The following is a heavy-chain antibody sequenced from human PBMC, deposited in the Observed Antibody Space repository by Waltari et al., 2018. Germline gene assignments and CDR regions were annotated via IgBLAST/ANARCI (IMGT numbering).Heavy chain of an antibody. CDR3: AKPFYNWDDPLHS. V-gene: IGHV3-23*01. D-gene: IGHD1-20*01. CDR1: GIFFTTFA. Sequence: EVQLLESGGGLVQPGGSLRLSCAASGIFFTTFAINWVRLAPGTGLDWVAAITVSDDTFYADSVMGRFTVSRDTSKNTVYLQMNGLRAEDTAIYYCAKPFYNWDDPLHSWGQGTLVAVSS. CDR2: ITVSDDT. J-gene: IGHJ4*02.